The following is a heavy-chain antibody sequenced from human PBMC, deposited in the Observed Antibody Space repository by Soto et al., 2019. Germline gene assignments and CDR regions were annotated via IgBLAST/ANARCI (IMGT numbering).Heavy chain of an antibody. CDR3: ARYSYDQDYFAY. Sequence: SETLSLTCTVSGGSISSYYWSWIRQPPGKGLEWIGYIYYSGSTNYNPSLKSRVTISVDTSKNQFSLKLSSVTAADTAVYYCARYSYDQDYFAYWGQETLVPVSS. V-gene: IGHV4-59*01. J-gene: IGHJ4*02. D-gene: IGHD5-18*01. CDR1: GGSISSYY. CDR2: IYYSGST.